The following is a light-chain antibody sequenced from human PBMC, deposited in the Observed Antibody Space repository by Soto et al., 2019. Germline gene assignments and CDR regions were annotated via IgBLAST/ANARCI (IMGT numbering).Light chain of an antibody. CDR1: QDISVH. CDR2: VAS. Sequence: QMTQSPSSLSASVGDRVTITCRASQDISVHLNWYQQKPGKAPKLLISVASTLQPGVPSRFTGSGSGTDFTLSISSLHPEDFATYYCQQSYSTPITFGQGTRLEIK. CDR3: QQSYSTPIT. J-gene: IGKJ5*01. V-gene: IGKV1-39*01.